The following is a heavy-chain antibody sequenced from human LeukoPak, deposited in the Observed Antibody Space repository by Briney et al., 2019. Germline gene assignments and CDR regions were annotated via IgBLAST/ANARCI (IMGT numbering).Heavy chain of an antibody. Sequence: PSETLSLTCTVSGGSISSYYRSWIRQPPGKGLEWIGYIYYSGSTNYNPSLKSRVTISVDTSKNQFSLKLSSVTAADTALYYCARGPLSSGWYYFDYWGQGTLVTVSS. CDR1: GGSISSYY. J-gene: IGHJ4*02. V-gene: IGHV4-59*01. CDR2: IYYSGST. D-gene: IGHD6-19*01. CDR3: ARGPLSSGWYYFDY.